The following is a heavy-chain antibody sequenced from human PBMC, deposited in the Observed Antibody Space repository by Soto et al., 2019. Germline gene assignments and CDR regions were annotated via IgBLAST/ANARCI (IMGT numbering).Heavy chain of an antibody. Sequence: EVQLVESGGGLVQPGGSLKLSCAASGFTFSGSAMHWVRQASGKGLEWVGRIRSKANSYATAYAASVKGRFTISRDDSKNTAYLQMNSLKTEDTAVYYCTSLDTQSAFDIWGQGTMVTVSS. CDR3: TSLDTQSAFDI. J-gene: IGHJ3*02. CDR1: GFTFSGSA. D-gene: IGHD2-2*02. V-gene: IGHV3-73*01. CDR2: IRSKANSYAT.